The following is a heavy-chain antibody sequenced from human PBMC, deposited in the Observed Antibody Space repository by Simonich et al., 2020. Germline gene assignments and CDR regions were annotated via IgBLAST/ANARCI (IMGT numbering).Heavy chain of an antibody. CDR2: FDPEDGET. J-gene: IGHJ4*02. Sequence: QVQLVQSGAEVKKPGASVKVSCKVSGYTLTELSMHWVRQAPGKGLEWRGGFDPEDGETIYAQKFQGRDTMTEDTSTDTAYMELSSLRSEDTAVYYCATNSPSSWGYHNFDYWGQGTLVTVSS. V-gene: IGHV1-24*01. D-gene: IGHD7-27*01. CDR3: ATNSPSSWGYHNFDY. CDR1: GYTLTELS.